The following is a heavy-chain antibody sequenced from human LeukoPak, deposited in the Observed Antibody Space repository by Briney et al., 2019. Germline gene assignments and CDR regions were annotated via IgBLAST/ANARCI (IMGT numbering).Heavy chain of an antibody. CDR3: AKDGDGWYFDL. D-gene: IGHD7-27*01. CDR1: GFTFNSYG. CDR2: ISYDETKK. Sequence: GGSLRLFCAASGFTFNSYGMHWVRQAPGKGLEWVAVISYDETKKYFADSVKGRFTISRDNSKNTVSLQMNSLRPEDTAVYYCAKDGDGWYFDLWGRGTPVIVSS. V-gene: IGHV3-30*18. J-gene: IGHJ2*01.